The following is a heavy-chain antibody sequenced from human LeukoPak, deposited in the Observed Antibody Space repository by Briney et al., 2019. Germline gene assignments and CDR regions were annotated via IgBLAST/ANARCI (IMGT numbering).Heavy chain of an antibody. V-gene: IGHV3-48*03. J-gene: IGHJ4*02. Sequence: GGSLRLSCAASGFTFSSYEMNWVRQAPGKGLEWVSYISSSGSTIYYADSVKSRFTISRDNAKNLVYLQMNSLRAEDTAVYYCARGPHGRIYDILTGFDYWGQGTLVTVSS. CDR3: ARGPHGRIYDILTGFDY. D-gene: IGHD3-9*01. CDR1: GFTFSSYE. CDR2: ISSSGSTI.